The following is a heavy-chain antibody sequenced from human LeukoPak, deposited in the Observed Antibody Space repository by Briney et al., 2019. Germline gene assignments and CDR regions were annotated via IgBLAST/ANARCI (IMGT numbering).Heavy chain of an antibody. CDR2: ISYDGSNK. D-gene: IGHD4-17*01. Sequence: GGSLRLSCAASGFTFSSYGMHWVRQAPGKGLEWVAIISYDGSNKYYADSVKGRFTISRDNSKNTLYLQMNSLRAEDTAVYSCTRDPGRGTVTNTGRYFDLWGRGTLVTASS. CDR1: GFTFSSYG. CDR3: TRDPGRGTVTNTGRYFDL. V-gene: IGHV3-30*19. J-gene: IGHJ2*01.